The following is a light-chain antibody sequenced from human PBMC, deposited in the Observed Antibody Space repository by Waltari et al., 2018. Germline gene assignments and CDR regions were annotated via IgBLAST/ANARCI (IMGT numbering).Light chain of an antibody. CDR3: HSRDSSGDVL. CDR1: SLRTYY. Sequence: SSELTQDPAVSVALGQTVRITCQGASLRTYYVSWFHQKPGQAPALVIYGKNNRPSGIPDRFSASSAGSTASSTIIGTQAEDEADYYCHSRDSSGDVLIGGGTKLTVV. V-gene: IGLV3-19*01. CDR2: GKN. J-gene: IGLJ2*01.